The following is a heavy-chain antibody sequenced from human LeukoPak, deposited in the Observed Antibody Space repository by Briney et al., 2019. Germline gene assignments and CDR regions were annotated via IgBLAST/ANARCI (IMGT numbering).Heavy chain of an antibody. Sequence: GGSLRLSCAASGFTFSSYAMSWVRQAPGKGLEWVSAISGSGGSTYYADSVKSRFTISRDNSKNTLYLQMNSLRAEDTAVYYCAKVSITMVRGVINWFDPWGQGTLVTVSS. J-gene: IGHJ5*02. CDR1: GFTFSSYA. D-gene: IGHD3-10*01. CDR2: ISGSGGST. CDR3: AKVSITMVRGVINWFDP. V-gene: IGHV3-23*01.